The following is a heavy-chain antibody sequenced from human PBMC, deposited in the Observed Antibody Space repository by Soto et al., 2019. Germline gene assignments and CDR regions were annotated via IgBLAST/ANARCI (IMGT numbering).Heavy chain of an antibody. CDR3: AKDGNWLDVYFDV. CDR2: SSASGRRR. Sequence: GWSLRLSCVAAGIGCSNYAMSWVRQAPGKGLEWVSISSASGRRRYHADSVKGRFTISRDNSKNTLYLHMTNLRAEDTAVYYCAKDGNWLDVYFDVWGQGTPVTASS. V-gene: IGHV3-23*01. CDR1: GIGCSNYA. J-gene: IGHJ4*02. D-gene: IGHD6-19*01.